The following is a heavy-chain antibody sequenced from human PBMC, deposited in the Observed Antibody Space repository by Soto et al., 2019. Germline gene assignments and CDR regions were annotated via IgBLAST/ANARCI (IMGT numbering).Heavy chain of an antibody. CDR1: GGSISSYY. V-gene: IGHV4-59*01. CDR2: IYYSGST. J-gene: IGHJ3*02. CDR3: ARDHTREADAFDI. Sequence: PSETLSLTCTVSGGSISSYYWSWIRQPPGKGLEWIGYIYYSGSTNYNPSLKSRVTISVDTSKNQFSLKLSSVTAADTAVYYCARDHTREADAFDIWGQGTMVTVSS. D-gene: IGHD1-26*01.